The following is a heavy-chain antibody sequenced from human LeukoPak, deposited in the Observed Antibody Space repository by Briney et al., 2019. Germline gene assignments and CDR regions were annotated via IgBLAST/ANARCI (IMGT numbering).Heavy chain of an antibody. CDR1: GYTFTSYD. Sequence: ASVKVSCKASGYTFTSYDINWVRQATGQGLEWMGWMNPNSGNTGYAQKFQGRVTMTRNTSISTAYVELSSLRSEDTAVYYCARGVGIYYYMDVWGKGTTVTVSS. J-gene: IGHJ6*03. V-gene: IGHV1-8*01. CDR3: ARGVGIYYYMDV. CDR2: MNPNSGNT. D-gene: IGHD3-10*01.